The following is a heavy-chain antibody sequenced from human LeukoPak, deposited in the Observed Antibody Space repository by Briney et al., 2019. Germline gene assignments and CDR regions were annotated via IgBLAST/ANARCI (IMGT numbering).Heavy chain of an antibody. J-gene: IGHJ4*02. CDR3: AKDRARVYSYFDY. D-gene: IGHD6-13*01. CDR1: GFTFSSYA. V-gene: IGHV3-23*01. CDR2: ISGSGGST. Sequence: PGGSLRLSCAASGFTFSSYAMSWVRQAPGKGLEWVSAISGSGGSTYYADSVKGRFTTSRDNSKNTLYLQMNSLRAEDTAVYYCAKDRARVYSYFDYWGQGTLVTVSS.